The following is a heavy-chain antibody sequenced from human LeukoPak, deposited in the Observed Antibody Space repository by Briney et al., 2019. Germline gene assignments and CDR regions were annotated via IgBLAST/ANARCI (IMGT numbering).Heavy chain of an antibody. CDR1: GYAFTSYY. J-gene: IGHJ4*02. V-gene: IGHV1-46*01. D-gene: IGHD2-2*02. CDR3: ARDSALIPRLFDY. CDR2: INPSGGST. Sequence: ASVKVSCKASGYAFTSYYMHWVRQAPGQGLEWMGIINPSGGSTSSAQKFQGRVTMTRDTSTSTVYMELSSLRSEDTAVCYCARDSALIPRLFDYWGQGTLVTVSS.